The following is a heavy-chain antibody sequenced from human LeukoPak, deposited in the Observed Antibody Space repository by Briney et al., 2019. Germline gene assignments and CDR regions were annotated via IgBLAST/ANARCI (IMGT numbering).Heavy chain of an antibody. CDR2: IYYSGST. CDR3: ARLYTDYYDSSGVDY. CDR1: GGSISSSSYY. Sequence: KPSETLSLTCTVSGGSISSSSYYWGWIRQPPGKGLEWIGSIYYSGSTYYNPSLKSRVTISVDTSKNQFSLKLSSVTAADTAVYYCARLYTDYYDSSGVDYWGQGTLVTVSS. V-gene: IGHV4-39*01. D-gene: IGHD3-22*01. J-gene: IGHJ4*02.